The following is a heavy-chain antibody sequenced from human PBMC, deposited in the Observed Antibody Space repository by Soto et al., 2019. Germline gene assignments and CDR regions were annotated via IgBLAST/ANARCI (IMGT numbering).Heavy chain of an antibody. CDR1: GFTLSAYW. CDR3: ARDVSPGSSSLYLDAFDI. Sequence: EVQLEESGGDLVPPGGSLRLSCAASGFTLSAYWMTWVRQAPGKGREWVANINRDGSKKSYLDSVRGRFTISSDNVGNSLYLQMDSLRADDTALYYCARDVSPGSSSLYLDAFDIWGQGTMVTVSS. CDR2: INRDGSKK. D-gene: IGHD6-13*01. V-gene: IGHV3-7*05. J-gene: IGHJ3*02.